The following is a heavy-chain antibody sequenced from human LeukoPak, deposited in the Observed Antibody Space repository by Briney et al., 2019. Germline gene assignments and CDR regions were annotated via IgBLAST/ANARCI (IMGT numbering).Heavy chain of an antibody. CDR1: GFFFDDYG. V-gene: IGHV3-9*01. Sequence: GGSLRLSCAASGFFFDDYGMHWVRQVPGKGLEWVSGISWQSNTRKYADSVRGRFTISRDNAKNSLYLQVNSLKLEDTALYYCVKDRDFWSGLDVWGQGTMVTVS. J-gene: IGHJ6*02. CDR3: VKDRDFWSGLDV. CDR2: ISWQSNTR. D-gene: IGHD3-3*01.